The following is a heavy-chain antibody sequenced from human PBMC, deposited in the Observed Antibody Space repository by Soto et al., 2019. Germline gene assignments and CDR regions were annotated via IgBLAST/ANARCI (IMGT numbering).Heavy chain of an antibody. CDR1: GFTVSSSY. J-gene: IGHJ2*01. D-gene: IGHD1-26*01. CDR3: ARHVGFYWYFDL. CDR2: IYSGGNT. Sequence: EVQLVESGGGLVQPGGSLRLSCAASGFTVSSSYMGWVRQAPGKGLEWVSSIYSGGNTYYADSVRGRFTISTDNSKDTLCLQMTILGVDDTAMYYCARHVGFYWYFDLWGRGTLVTVSS. V-gene: IGHV3-66*04.